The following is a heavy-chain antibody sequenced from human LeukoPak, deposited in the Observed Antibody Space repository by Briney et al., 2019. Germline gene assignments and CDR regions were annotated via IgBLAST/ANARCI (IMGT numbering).Heavy chain of an antibody. CDR1: GFTFNAFG. J-gene: IGHJ6*02. CDR2: IGTTSGAI. D-gene: IGHD3-10*02. Sequence: GGSLRLSCAASGFTFNAFGMNWVRQAPGKGLEWVSYIGTTSGAIYYADSLKGRFTISRDNAKNSLYLQMNSLRAEDTAVYYCARDVRSLMDVWGQGTTVTVS. CDR3: ARDVRSLMDV. V-gene: IGHV3-48*01.